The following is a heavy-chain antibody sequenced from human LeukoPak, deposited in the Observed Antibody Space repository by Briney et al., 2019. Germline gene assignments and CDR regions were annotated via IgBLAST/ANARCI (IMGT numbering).Heavy chain of an antibody. V-gene: IGHV4-38-2*02. CDR2: IYHSGST. D-gene: IGHD6-19*01. CDR3: ARSTSGWFWFDP. Sequence: SETLSLTCTVSGYSISSGYYWGWIRQPPGKGLEWIGSIYHSGSTYSSPSLKSRLTISVDTSRNQFSLKLTSVTAADTAVYYCARSTSGWFWFDPWGQGTLVTVSS. CDR1: GYSISSGYY. J-gene: IGHJ5*02.